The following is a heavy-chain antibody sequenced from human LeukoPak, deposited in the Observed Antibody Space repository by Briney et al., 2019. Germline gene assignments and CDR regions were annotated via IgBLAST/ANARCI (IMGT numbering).Heavy chain of an antibody. D-gene: IGHD3-3*01. CDR2: ISFSGDNRGDNT. Sequence: PGGSLRLSCAAFGFTFKIYTMNWVRQAPGKGLEWVSSISFSGDNRGDNTYYADSVRGRFSISRDNSQNTVFLQMSSLRVDDTAAYYCVGTFTVFGVVSTIEWGQGTLVTVSS. J-gene: IGHJ4*02. CDR1: GFTFKIYT. V-gene: IGHV3-23*01. CDR3: VGTFTVFGVVSTIE.